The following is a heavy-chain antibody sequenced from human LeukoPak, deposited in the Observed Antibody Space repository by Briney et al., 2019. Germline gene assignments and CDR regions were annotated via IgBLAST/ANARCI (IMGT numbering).Heavy chain of an antibody. Sequence: SETLSLTCTVSGGSISSNYWSWIRQPAGKGLEWIGRIYTSGSTRSSNYNASLKSRVTMSVDTSKNQFSLKLSSVTAADTAVYYRTRGPQGRDGYTIDYWGQGTLVTVSS. D-gene: IGHD5-24*01. CDR1: GGSISSNY. V-gene: IGHV4-4*07. J-gene: IGHJ4*02. CDR2: IYTSGSTRSS. CDR3: TRGPQGRDGYTIDY.